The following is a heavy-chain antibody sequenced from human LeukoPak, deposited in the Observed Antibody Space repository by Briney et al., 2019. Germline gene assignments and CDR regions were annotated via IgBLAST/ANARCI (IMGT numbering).Heavy chain of an antibody. V-gene: IGHV4-4*07. D-gene: IGHD6-19*01. CDR1: GGSISSYY. J-gene: IGHJ5*02. Sequence: PSETLSLTCTVSGGSISSYYWSWIRQPAGKGLEWIGRIYTSGSTNYNPSLKSRVTMSVDTSKNQFSLKLSSVTAADTAVYYCARSRSQWLVPYNWFDPWGQGTLVTVSS. CDR2: IYTSGST. CDR3: ARSRSQWLVPYNWFDP.